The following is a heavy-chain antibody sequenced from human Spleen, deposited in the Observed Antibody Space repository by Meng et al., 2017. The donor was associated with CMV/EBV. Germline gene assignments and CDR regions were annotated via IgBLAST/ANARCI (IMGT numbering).Heavy chain of an antibody. V-gene: IGHV1-69*05. CDR3: ASPEVSSCYRRYYYYGMDV. D-gene: IGHD6-13*01. J-gene: IGHJ6*02. Sequence: SVKVSCKASGGTFSSYAISWVRQAPGQGLEWMGGLIPIFGTANYAQKFQGRVTIPTDESTSTAYMELSSLRSEDTAVYYCASPEVSSCYRRYYYYGMDVWGQGTTVTVSS. CDR2: LIPIFGTA. CDR1: GGTFSSYA.